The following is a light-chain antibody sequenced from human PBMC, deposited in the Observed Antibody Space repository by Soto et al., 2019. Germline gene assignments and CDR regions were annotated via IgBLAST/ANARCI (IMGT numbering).Light chain of an antibody. CDR1: QSISSY. CDR3: QQSYSTLIS. Sequence: DIQMTQSPSSLSASVGDRVTITCRASQSISSYLNWYQQKPGKAPKLLIYAASSLQSGVPSRFSGSGYETAFTLTISSLQPEDFANYYCQQSYSTLISFCQGTRLEIK. V-gene: IGKV1-39*01. J-gene: IGKJ5*01. CDR2: AAS.